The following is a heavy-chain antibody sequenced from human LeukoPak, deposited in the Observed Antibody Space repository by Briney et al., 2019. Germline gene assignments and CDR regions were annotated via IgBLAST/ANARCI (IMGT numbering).Heavy chain of an antibody. J-gene: IGHJ4*02. Sequence: SETLSLTCTDSGGSISSYYWSWIRQPAGKGLEWIGRIYTSGSTNYNPSLKSRVTMSVDTSKNQFSLKLSSVTAADTAVYYCAREGSMGCSSTSCIRLIWYWGQGTLVTVSS. V-gene: IGHV4-4*07. CDR2: IYTSGST. CDR3: AREGSMGCSSTSCIRLIWY. CDR1: GGSISSYY. D-gene: IGHD2-2*01.